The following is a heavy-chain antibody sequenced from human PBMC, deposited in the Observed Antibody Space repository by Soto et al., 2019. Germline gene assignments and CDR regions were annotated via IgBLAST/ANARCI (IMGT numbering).Heavy chain of an antibody. Sequence: SETLSLTCTVSGGSISSYYWSWIRQPPGKGLEWIGYIYYSGSTNYNPSIKSRVTISVGTSKNQFSLKLSSVTAADTAVYYCAGSWLADYYYGMDVWGQGTTVTVSS. V-gene: IGHV4-59*01. J-gene: IGHJ6*02. CDR2: IYYSGST. CDR3: AGSWLADYYYGMDV. D-gene: IGHD5-18*01. CDR1: GGSISSYY.